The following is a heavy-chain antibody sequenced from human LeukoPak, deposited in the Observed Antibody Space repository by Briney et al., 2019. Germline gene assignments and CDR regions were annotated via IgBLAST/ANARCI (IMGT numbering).Heavy chain of an antibody. V-gene: IGHV3-23*01. D-gene: IGHD6-13*01. Sequence: GGSLRLSCAASGFTFSSYAMSWVRQAPGKGLEWVSAISGSGDSTYYGDSVKGRFTISRDNSKSTLYLQMNSLRAEDTAVYYCAKTRPLDSSSWSHGDYWGQGTLVTVSS. J-gene: IGHJ4*02. CDR2: ISGSGDST. CDR1: GFTFSSYA. CDR3: AKTRPLDSSSWSHGDY.